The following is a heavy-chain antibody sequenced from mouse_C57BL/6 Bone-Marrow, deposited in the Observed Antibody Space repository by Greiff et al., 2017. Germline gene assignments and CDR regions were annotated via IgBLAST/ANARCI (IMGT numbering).Heavy chain of an antibody. CDR1: GYTFTSYW. CDR2: IDPSDSYT. CDR3: ARSGYSNAWFAY. Sequence: QVQLQQPGAELVKPGASVKLSCKASGYTFTSYWMQWVKQRPGQGLEWIGEIDPSDSYTNYNQKFKGKATLTVDTSSSTAYMQLSSLTSEDSAVXYCARSGYSNAWFAYWGQGTLVTVSA. D-gene: IGHD2-5*01. V-gene: IGHV1-50*01. J-gene: IGHJ3*01.